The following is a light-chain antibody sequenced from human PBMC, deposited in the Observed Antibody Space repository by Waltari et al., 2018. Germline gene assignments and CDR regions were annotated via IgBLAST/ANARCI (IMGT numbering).Light chain of an antibody. J-gene: IGLJ1*01. CDR1: SSNPGTGYD. V-gene: IGLV1-40*01. CDR3: QSFDISLNGAV. Sequence: QSVLTQPPSVSGAPGQRVTISSTGGSSNPGTGYDVHWYQQLPGTAPKLLIYTNIYRPSGVPDRFSGSKSGTSASLIIAGLQAEDAADYYCQSFDISLNGAVFGAGTKVTVL. CDR2: TNI.